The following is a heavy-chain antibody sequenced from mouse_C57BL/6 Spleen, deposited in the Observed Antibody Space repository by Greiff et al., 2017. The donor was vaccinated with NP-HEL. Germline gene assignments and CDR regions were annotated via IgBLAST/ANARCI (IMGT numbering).Heavy chain of an antibody. J-gene: IGHJ4*01. CDR2: ISYDGSN. Sequence: ESGPGLVKPSQSLSLTCSVTGYSITSGYYWNWIRQFPGNKLEWMGYISYDGSNNYNPSLKNRISITRDTSKNQFFLKLNSVTTEDTATYYCARGGWFPSMDYWGQGTSVTVSS. CDR3: ARGGWFPSMDY. CDR1: GYSITSGYY. V-gene: IGHV3-6*01. D-gene: IGHD1-1*02.